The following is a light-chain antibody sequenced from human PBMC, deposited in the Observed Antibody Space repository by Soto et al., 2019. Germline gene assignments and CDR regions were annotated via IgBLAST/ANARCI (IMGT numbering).Light chain of an antibody. Sequence: DIQMTQSPSTLSAFVGDRVTITCRASQSISSWLAWYQQKPGKAPKLLIYKASNLESGVPSRFSGSGSGTDFNLTISSLQPDDFATYYCHQYSSPPWTFGQGTKVESK. V-gene: IGKV1-5*03. CDR2: KAS. J-gene: IGKJ1*01. CDR3: HQYSSPPWT. CDR1: QSISSW.